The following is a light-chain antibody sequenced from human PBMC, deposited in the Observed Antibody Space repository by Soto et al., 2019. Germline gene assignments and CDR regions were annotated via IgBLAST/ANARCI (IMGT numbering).Light chain of an antibody. CDR2: GAS. CDR1: QSVNNK. CDR3: QQFSDWPPVT. J-gene: IGKJ4*01. Sequence: IVMTQSPATLSVSPGDSATLSCRASQSVNNKIAWYQQRPGQAPRLLVYGASTRAPGIPARFSGSGSGTDFTLTIRGLQSEDIAVYYCQQFSDWPPVTFGGGTRLDIK. V-gene: IGKV3D-15*01.